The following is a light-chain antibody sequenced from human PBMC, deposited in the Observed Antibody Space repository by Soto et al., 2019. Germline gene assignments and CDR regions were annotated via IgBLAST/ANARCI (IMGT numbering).Light chain of an antibody. Sequence: IVLTQSRGTLSLSPGDRATLSCTASQSVSSYLAWYQQKPGQAPRLLMFRTSSRATGFPARFSGSGSGTEFTLTINSLQADDFATYYCQQHNSFSITFGQGTRVEI. CDR3: QQHNSFSIT. V-gene: IGKV3-15*01. J-gene: IGKJ5*01. CDR2: RTS. CDR1: QSVSSY.